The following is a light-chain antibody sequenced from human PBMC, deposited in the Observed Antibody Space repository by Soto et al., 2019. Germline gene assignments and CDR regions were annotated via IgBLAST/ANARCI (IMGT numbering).Light chain of an antibody. CDR1: SSDVGAYNY. J-gene: IGLJ1*01. CDR2: DVS. Sequence: QSVLTQPASVSGSPGQSITISCTGTSSDVGAYNYVSWYQQHPGKAPKLMIYDVSNRPSGVSDRFSGSKSGNTASLTISGLQPEDEADYYCKSYRRTNTQVFGSGTKVTVL. CDR3: KSYRRTNTQV. V-gene: IGLV2-14*03.